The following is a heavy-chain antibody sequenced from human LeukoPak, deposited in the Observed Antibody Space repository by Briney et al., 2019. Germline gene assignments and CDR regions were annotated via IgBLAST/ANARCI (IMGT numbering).Heavy chain of an antibody. V-gene: IGHV5-51*01. CDR1: GYSFTSYW. D-gene: IGHD1-1*01. J-gene: IGHJ4*02. CDR3: ARLSKEERSYYFDY. Sequence: GESLKISCKGSGYSFTSYWIGWVRQMPGKGLEWMGIIFPGDSDTRYSPSFQGQVTISADKTISTAYLQWSSLKASDTAMYYCARLSKEERSYYFDYWGQGTLVTVSS. CDR2: IFPGDSDT.